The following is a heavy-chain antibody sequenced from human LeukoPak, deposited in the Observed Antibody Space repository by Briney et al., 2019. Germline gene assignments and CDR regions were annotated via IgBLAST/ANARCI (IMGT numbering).Heavy chain of an antibody. CDR2: ISSSGSTI. Sequence: GGSLRLSCAASGFTFSDYYMSWIRQAPGKGLEWVSYISSSGSTIYYADSVKGRFTISRDNAKNSLYLQMNSLRAEDTAVYYCARDVAWEQWLVPAPGDWFDPWGQGTLVTVSS. D-gene: IGHD6-19*01. V-gene: IGHV3-11*01. J-gene: IGHJ5*02. CDR1: GFTFSDYY. CDR3: ARDVAWEQWLVPAPGDWFDP.